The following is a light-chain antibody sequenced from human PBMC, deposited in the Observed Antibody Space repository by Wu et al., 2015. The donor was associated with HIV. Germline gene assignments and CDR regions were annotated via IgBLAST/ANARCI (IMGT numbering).Light chain of an antibody. Sequence: EIVMTQSPATLSVSPGERATLSCRASQSVNSNFLAWYQQKPAQPPRLLIYDASSRAIGVPDRFSGSGSGTDFTLTISRLEPEDFAVYYCQQYDTSPPAITFGQGTRLEIK. J-gene: IGKJ5*01. CDR1: QSVNSNF. CDR3: QQYDTSPPAIT. CDR2: DAS. V-gene: IGKV3-20*01.